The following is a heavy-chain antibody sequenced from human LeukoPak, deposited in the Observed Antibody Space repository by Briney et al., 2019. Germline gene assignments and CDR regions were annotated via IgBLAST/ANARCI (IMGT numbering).Heavy chain of an antibody. J-gene: IGHJ6*02. CDR3: TRRGSGNGGTYAGMDV. D-gene: IGHD1-26*01. CDR1: GFTFSSYSMN. Sequence: PGGSLRLSCAASGFTFSSYSMNWVRQAPGKGLEWIGSLLYNGNTWYNPSLESRDTISVDTSENQFSLRLTSVNAADTALYFCTRRGSGNGGTYAGMDVWGPGTSVTVSS. V-gene: IGHV4-39*01. CDR2: LLYNGNT.